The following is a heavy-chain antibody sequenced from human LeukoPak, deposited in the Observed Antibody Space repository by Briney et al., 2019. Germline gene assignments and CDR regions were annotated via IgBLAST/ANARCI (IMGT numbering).Heavy chain of an antibody. CDR1: GFTVSSNY. V-gene: IGHV3-53*01. Sequence: GGSLRLSCAASGFTVSSNYMSWVRQAPGKGLEWVSVIYSGGSTYYADSVKGRFTISRDNSKNTLYLQMNSLRAEDTAVYYCASHRITIFGVVILGVDHYMDVWGKGTTVTVSS. D-gene: IGHD3-3*01. CDR3: ASHRITIFGVVILGVDHYMDV. J-gene: IGHJ6*03. CDR2: IYSGGST.